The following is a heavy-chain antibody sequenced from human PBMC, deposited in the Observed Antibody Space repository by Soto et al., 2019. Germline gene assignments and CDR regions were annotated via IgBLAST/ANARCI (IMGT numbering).Heavy chain of an antibody. V-gene: IGHV4-4*02. J-gene: IGHJ4*02. CDR3: ARDFKAPNDAWAFDY. CDR2: IYHRGTT. Sequence: QVQLQESGPGLVMPSGTLSLTCAVSGASISSDDWWNWVRQPPGKGLEWIGEIYHRGTTIYNPSLKSRVTISIDESKNHFSLNLTSVTAADTAVHYCARDFKAPNDAWAFDYWGQGTLVTVSS. D-gene: IGHD3-16*01. CDR1: GASISSDDW.